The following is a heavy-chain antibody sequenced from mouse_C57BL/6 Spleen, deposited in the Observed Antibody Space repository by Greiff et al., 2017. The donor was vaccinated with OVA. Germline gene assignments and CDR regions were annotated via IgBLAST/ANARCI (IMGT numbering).Heavy chain of an antibody. CDR3: ARAAPFAY. CDR2: IYPGDGET. Sequence: QVQLQQSGPELVKPGASVKISCKASGYAFSSSWMNWVKQRPGKGLEWIGRIYPGDGETKYNGKFKGKATLTADKASSTAYMQLSSLTSEDSAVYFCARAAPFAYWGQGTLVTVSA. V-gene: IGHV1-82*01. D-gene: IGHD3-1*01. CDR1: GYAFSSSW. J-gene: IGHJ3*01.